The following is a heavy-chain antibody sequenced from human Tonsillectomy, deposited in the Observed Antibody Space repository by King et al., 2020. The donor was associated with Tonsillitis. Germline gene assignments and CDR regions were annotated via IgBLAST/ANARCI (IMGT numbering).Heavy chain of an antibody. D-gene: IGHD1-26*01. J-gene: IGHJ3*02. V-gene: IGHV4-34*01. CDR1: GGSFSGYY. CDR3: ARRSTGSILRHTFDI. Sequence: VQLQQWGAGLWKPSETLSLTCAVYGGSFSGYYWSWIRQTPGKGLEWIGEINHSGSTNYNPSLKSRVTISVDTSKNQVSLKVNSVTAADTAVYYCARRSTGSILRHTFDIWGQGTMVTVSS. CDR2: INHSGST.